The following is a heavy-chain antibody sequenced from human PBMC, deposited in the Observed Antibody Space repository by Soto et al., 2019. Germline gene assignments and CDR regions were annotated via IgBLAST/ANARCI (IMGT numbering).Heavy chain of an antibody. V-gene: IGHV1-3*01. CDR2: INAGNGNT. CDR1: GYTFTSYA. D-gene: IGHD3-3*01. CDR3: ARDFRLKDDFWSGYQNFDY. Sequence: GASVKVSCKASGYTFTSYAMHWVRQAPGQRLEWMGWINAGNGNTKYSQKFQGRVTITRDTSASTAYMELRSLRSDDTAVYYCARDFRLKDDFWSGYQNFDYWGQGTLVTVSS. J-gene: IGHJ4*02.